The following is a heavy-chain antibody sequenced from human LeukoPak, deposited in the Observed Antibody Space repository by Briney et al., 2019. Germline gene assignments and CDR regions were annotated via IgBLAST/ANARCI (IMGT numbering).Heavy chain of an antibody. CDR2: IYSGGST. CDR1: GFTVSSNY. J-gene: IGHJ5*02. V-gene: IGHV3-66*01. CDR3: ARDRGYSYGYTHWFDP. D-gene: IGHD5-18*01. Sequence: GGSLRLSCAASGFTVSSNYMSWVRQAPGKGLEWVSVIYSGGSTYYADPVKGRFTISRDNSKNTLYLQMNSLRAEDTAVYYCARDRGYSYGYTHWFDPWGQGTLVTVSS.